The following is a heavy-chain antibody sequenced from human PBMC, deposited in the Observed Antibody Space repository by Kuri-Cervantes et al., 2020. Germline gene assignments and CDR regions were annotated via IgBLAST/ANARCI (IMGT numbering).Heavy chain of an antibody. CDR1: GYTFTSYD. V-gene: IGHV1-8*01. J-gene: IGHJ6*01. CDR3: ASIERQWLVHYYGMDV. D-gene: IGHD6-19*01. Sequence: ASVKVSCKASGYTFTSYDINWVRQATGQGLEWMGWMSPNSGNTGYAQKFQGRVTMTRNTSISTAYMELSSLRSEDTAMYYCASIERQWLVHYYGMDVWGQGNTVHGAS. CDR2: MSPNSGNT.